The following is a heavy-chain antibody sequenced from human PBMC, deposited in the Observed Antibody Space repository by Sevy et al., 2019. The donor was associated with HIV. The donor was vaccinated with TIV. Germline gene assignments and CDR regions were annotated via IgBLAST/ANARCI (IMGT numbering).Heavy chain of an antibody. Sequence: GGSLRLSCAASGFSFSVYWMSWVRQAPGKGLEWVANINQNGTEIYSVDSVKGRFTFSRDNTKNSVYLQMNSLRAEDTAIYYCAINSDYGMDAWGQGTTVTVSS. CDR2: INQNGTEI. J-gene: IGHJ6*02. CDR1: GFSFSVYW. V-gene: IGHV3-7*01. CDR3: AINSDYGMDA. D-gene: IGHD4-4*01.